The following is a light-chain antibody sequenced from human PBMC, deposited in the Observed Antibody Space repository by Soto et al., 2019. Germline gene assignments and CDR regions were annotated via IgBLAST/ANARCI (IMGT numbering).Light chain of an antibody. CDR1: QSVGSY. J-gene: IGKJ4*01. Sequence: EIVLTQSPATLSLSPGERATLSCRASQSVGSYLAWYQQKPGQAPRLLIYDASTRATGIPLRFSGSGSGTDFTITISSLEPEDVAVYYCQQRYNWPPLTFGGGTKVEIK. V-gene: IGKV3-11*01. CDR2: DAS. CDR3: QQRYNWPPLT.